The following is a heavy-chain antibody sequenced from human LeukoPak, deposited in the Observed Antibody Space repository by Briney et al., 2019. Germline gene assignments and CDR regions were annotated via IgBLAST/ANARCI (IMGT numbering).Heavy chain of an antibody. Sequence: GGSLRLACAASGFTFRYYWMHWVRQAPGKGLVWVSRISSDGSTTDYLDSVKGRFTISRDNAKNTLFLQMDSLRAEDTAVYYCARDLFTVTTSRDYWGQGTLVTVSS. CDR1: GFTFRYYW. CDR3: ARDLFTVTTSRDY. J-gene: IGHJ4*02. CDR2: ISSDGSTT. D-gene: IGHD4-11*01. V-gene: IGHV3-74*01.